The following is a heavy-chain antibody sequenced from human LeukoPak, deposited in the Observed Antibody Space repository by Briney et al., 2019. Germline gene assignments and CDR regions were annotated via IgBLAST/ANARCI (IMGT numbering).Heavy chain of an antibody. CDR3: ARRYSSSWYWFDP. V-gene: IGHV5-51*01. CDR2: IYPGDSDT. J-gene: IGHJ5*02. Sequence: GGSLKISFKGSGYRFTSYWIGWVRPMPGKGLEWMGIIYPGDSDTRYSPSFQGQVTISADKSISTAYLQWSSLKASDTAMYYCARRYSSSWYWFDPWGQGTLVTVSS. CDR1: GYRFTSYW. D-gene: IGHD6-13*01.